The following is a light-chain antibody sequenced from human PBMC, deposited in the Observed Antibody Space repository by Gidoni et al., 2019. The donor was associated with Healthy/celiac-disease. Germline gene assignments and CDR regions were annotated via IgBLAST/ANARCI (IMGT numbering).Light chain of an antibody. Sequence: CPGTSSDVGGYNYVSWYQQHPGKAPKLMIYEISKRPSGVPDRFSGSKSGNTASLTVSGLQAEDEADYYCSSYAGSNNWNVIFGGGTKLTVL. V-gene: IGLV2-8*01. CDR3: SSYAGSNNWNVI. CDR1: SSDVGGYNY. J-gene: IGLJ2*01. CDR2: EIS.